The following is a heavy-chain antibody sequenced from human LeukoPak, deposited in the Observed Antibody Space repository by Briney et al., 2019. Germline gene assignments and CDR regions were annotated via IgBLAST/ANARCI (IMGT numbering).Heavy chain of an antibody. J-gene: IGHJ6*02. V-gene: IGHV5-51*01. Sequence: GGALEISCQGSGYRFTSYWIGWVRAMPRKGLGWVGIIYPGESDTRYSPSFEGQVTISADKSIRAVYLQWRSLRASDTRMFYCARQITAAGGMDVWGQGTTVTVSS. CDR2: IYPGESDT. D-gene: IGHD6-13*01. CDR3: ARQITAAGGMDV. CDR1: GYRFTSYW.